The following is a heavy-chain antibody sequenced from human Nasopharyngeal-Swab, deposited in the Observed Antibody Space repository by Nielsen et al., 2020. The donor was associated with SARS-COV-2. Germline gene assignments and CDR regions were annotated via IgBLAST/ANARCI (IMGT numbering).Heavy chain of an antibody. CDR1: SDSISPYF. CDR2: ISHSGST. CDR3: ARIDGWGAMDV. D-gene: IGHD3-10*01. Sequence: SETLSLTCTVSSDSISPYFWNWIRQPPGMGLEWIGYISHSGSTNYTPSLKSRVTISIDTSKKQLSLKLRSVTAADTAGYYCARIDGWGAMDVWGQGTTVTVSS. V-gene: IGHV4-59*13. J-gene: IGHJ6*02.